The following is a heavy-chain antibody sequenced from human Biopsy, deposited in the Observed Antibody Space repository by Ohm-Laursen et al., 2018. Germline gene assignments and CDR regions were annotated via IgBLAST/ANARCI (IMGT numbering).Heavy chain of an antibody. D-gene: IGHD3-10*01. Sequence: SLRLSCSASGLSIGTNYMTWVRQAPGKGLDWVSIIFAGGGRTYYADSVKGRFTISRDTSENTISLQMNRLRAEDTAVYYCARTIMVGGVILNYFDYWGQGTLVTVSS. CDR2: IFAGGGRT. CDR3: ARTIMVGGVILNYFDY. J-gene: IGHJ4*02. V-gene: IGHV3-53*01. CDR1: GLSIGTNY.